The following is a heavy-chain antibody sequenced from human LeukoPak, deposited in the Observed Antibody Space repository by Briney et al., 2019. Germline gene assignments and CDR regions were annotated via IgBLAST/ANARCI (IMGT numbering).Heavy chain of an antibody. CDR1: GNTFTGYY. V-gene: IGHV1-18*04. CDR2: ISAYNGNT. Sequence: ASVKVSSKASGNTFTGYYIHWVRQAPGQGLEWMGWISAYNGNTNYAQKLQGRVTMTTDTSTSTAYMELRSLRSDDTAVYYCARRLLEFDYWGQGTLVTVSS. D-gene: IGHD2-15*01. J-gene: IGHJ4*02. CDR3: ARRLLEFDY.